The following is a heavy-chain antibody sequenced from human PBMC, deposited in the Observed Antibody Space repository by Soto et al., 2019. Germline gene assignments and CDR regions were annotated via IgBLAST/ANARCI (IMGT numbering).Heavy chain of an antibody. V-gene: IGHV1-69*02. CDR3: ARLRDSDGMDV. D-gene: IGHD1-26*01. J-gene: IGHJ6*02. CDR2: IIPILGIA. CDR1: GGTFSSYT. Sequence: QVQLVQSGAEVKKPGSSVKVSCKASGGTFSSYTISWVRQSPGQGLEWMGRIIPILGIANYAQKFQGRVMITDDKSTSTAYMELIILRSEDTAVYYCARLRDSDGMDVWGQGTTVTVSS.